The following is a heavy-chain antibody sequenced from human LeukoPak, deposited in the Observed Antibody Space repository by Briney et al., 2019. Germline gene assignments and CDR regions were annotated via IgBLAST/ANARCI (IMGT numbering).Heavy chain of an antibody. CDR1: GFTFDDYA. Sequence: GGSLRLSCAASGFTFDDYAMHWVRQAPGKGLEWVSGISWNSGSIGYADSVKGRFTISRDNAKNSLYLQMNSLRAEDMALYYCAKGFYDFWSADAFDIWGQGTMVTVSS. D-gene: IGHD3-3*01. CDR3: AKGFYDFWSADAFDI. J-gene: IGHJ3*02. V-gene: IGHV3-9*03. CDR2: ISWNSGSI.